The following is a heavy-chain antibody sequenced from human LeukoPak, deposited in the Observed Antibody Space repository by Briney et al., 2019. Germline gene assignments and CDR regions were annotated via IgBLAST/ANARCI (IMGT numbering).Heavy chain of an antibody. J-gene: IGHJ4*02. Sequence: GGSLRLSCAASGFTFSRYWMSWVRQAPGKGLEWVANIKEDGGEIYYVDSVKGRFTISRDNTKNSLFPQMNSLRAEDTAVYYCARDDYYSNADWGQGTLVTVSS. CDR3: ARDDYYSNAD. CDR1: GFTFSRYW. D-gene: IGHD3-22*01. V-gene: IGHV3-7*01. CDR2: IKEDGGEI.